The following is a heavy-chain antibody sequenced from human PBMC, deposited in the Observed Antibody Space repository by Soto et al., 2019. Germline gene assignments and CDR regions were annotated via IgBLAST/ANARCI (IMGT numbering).Heavy chain of an antibody. D-gene: IGHD2-21*01. CDR3: ARVDRGSVARPTRLDP. V-gene: IGHV1-69*06. J-gene: IGHJ5*02. Sequence: QVQLVQSGAEVKKPGSSVKVSCKVSGGTFSTYIISWVRQAPGHGLEWMGGIIPLFGAANYAQKFQGRVTITADKSTSTAYMELSSLRSEDTAIYYCARVDRGSVARPTRLDPWGQGTLVTVSS. CDR2: IIPLFGAA. CDR1: GGTFSTYI.